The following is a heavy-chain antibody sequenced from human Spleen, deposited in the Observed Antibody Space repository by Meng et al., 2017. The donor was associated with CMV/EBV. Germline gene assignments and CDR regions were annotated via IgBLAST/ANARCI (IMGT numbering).Heavy chain of an antibody. Sequence: SETLSLTCSVSGDSISSSTYYWGWIRQPPGKGLEWIGSIYHSGRNYYNRSLKSRVTISVDTSKNQFSLKLSSVTAADTAVYYCARGGYCTSTSCPLSGGWFDPWGQGTLVTVSS. CDR3: ARGGYCTSTSCPLSGGWFDP. J-gene: IGHJ5*02. CDR1: GDSISSSTYY. CDR2: IYHSGRN. V-gene: IGHV4-39*07. D-gene: IGHD2-2*01.